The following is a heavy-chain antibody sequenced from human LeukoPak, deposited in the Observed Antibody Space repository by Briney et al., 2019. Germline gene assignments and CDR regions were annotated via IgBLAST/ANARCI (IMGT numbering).Heavy chain of an antibody. V-gene: IGHV1-24*01. D-gene: IGHD3-10*01. J-gene: IGHJ4*02. CDR2: FDPEDGET. CDR3: ATDPIAIAPITMVRGVIITLGY. Sequence: GASVKVSCKVSGYTLTELSMHWVRQAPGKGLEWMGGFDPEDGETIYAQKFQGRVTMTEDTSTDTAYMELSSLRSEDTAVYYCATDPIAIAPITMVRGVIITLGYWGQGTLVTVSS. CDR1: GYTLTELS.